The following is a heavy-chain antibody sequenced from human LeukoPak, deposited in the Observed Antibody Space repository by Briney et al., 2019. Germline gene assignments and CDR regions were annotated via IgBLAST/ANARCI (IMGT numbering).Heavy chain of an antibody. CDR3: ARVEYSSGRGDH. J-gene: IGHJ4*02. D-gene: IGHD3-22*01. Sequence: ASVKVSCKAGNYSFINYGLTWVRQAPGQGLVWMGWISTYSGDTNYAQNFQGRVTLTRDTSTSTAYMDLNNLTPDDTAVYYCARVEYSSGRGDHWGQGTLVTVS. V-gene: IGHV1-18*01. CDR1: NYSFINYG. CDR2: ISTYSGDT.